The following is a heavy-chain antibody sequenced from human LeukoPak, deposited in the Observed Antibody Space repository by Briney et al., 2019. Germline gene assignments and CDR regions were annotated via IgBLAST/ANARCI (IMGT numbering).Heavy chain of an antibody. D-gene: IGHD6-19*01. CDR3: ARSSGWTLDS. CDR1: GGSVSSGSYY. Sequence: SETLSLTCTVSGGSVSSGSYYWGWIRQPPGKGLEWIGSIYYSGSTYYNPSLKSRVTISVDRSKNQFSLEVNSVTAADTAVYYCARSSGWTLDSWGQGTLVTVSS. CDR2: IYYSGST. J-gene: IGHJ4*02. V-gene: IGHV4-39*01.